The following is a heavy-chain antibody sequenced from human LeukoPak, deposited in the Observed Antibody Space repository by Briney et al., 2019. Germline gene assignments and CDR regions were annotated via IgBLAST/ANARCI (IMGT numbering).Heavy chain of an antibody. Sequence: ASVKVSCKASGYTFTSYYMHWVRQAPGRGLEWMGIINPSGGSTSYAQKFQGRVTMTRDMSTSTVYMELSSLRSEDTAVYYCAGAESPDAFDIWGQGTMVTVSS. V-gene: IGHV1-46*01. J-gene: IGHJ3*02. CDR1: GYTFTSYY. CDR2: INPSGGST. CDR3: AGAESPDAFDI.